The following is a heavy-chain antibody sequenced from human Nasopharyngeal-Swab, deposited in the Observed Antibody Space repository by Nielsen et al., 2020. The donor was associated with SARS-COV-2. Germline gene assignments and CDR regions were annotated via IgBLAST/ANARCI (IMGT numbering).Heavy chain of an antibody. CDR1: GFTFSYYW. D-gene: IGHD2-15*01. Sequence: GESLKISRAASGFTFSYYWMNWLRQAPGKRLEWVAIIKPDGSEKYYVDSVKGRFNISRDNAKNSLYLQMNSLRAEDTAVYYCARDYWWSFDYWGQGTLVTVSS. CDR2: IKPDGSEK. V-gene: IGHV3-7*03. CDR3: ARDYWWSFDY. J-gene: IGHJ4*02.